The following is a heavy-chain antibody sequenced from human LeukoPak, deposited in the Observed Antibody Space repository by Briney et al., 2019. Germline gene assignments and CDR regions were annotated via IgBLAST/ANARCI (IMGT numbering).Heavy chain of an antibody. CDR1: GYTFTGYH. Sequence: ASVKVSCKASGYTFTGYHIHWVRHAPGQGLEWMGWINPNSGVTKYAQKFQGRVTMTRDTSISTAYMELSRLRSDDTAVYYCAREVGEGFDYWGQGTLVTVSS. V-gene: IGHV1-2*02. CDR2: INPNSGVT. CDR3: AREVGEGFDY. J-gene: IGHJ4*02. D-gene: IGHD4-17*01.